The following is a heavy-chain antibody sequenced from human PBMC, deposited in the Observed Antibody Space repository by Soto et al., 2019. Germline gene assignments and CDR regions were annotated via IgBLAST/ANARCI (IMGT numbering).Heavy chain of an antibody. CDR2: IYYSGST. J-gene: IGHJ5*01. CDR1: GGSVNSGHYY. CDR3: ARESSLLLTDSGKKIDP. Sequence: PSETLSLTCTVSGGSVNSGHYYWNWIRQSPGKGLEWIGYIYYSGSTNYNSSLKSRLSISIDTSRNQFSLKLTSVTAADTAVYYCARESSLLLTDSGKKIDPWGQGILVTVS. V-gene: IGHV4-61*01. D-gene: IGHD3-10*01.